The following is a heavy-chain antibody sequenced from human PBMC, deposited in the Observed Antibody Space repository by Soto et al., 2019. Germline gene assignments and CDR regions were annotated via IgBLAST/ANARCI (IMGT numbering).Heavy chain of an antibody. Sequence: TSEPLSLTSAVYDGYFRGYYWSWIRQPQGKGPEWIGEINHSGSTNYNPSLKSRVTISVDTSKNQFSLKLSSVTAADTAVYYCARSLIHTVTTGSAWGPLLRDYYYYMDVWGKGTTVTGSS. CDR2: INHSGST. V-gene: IGHV4-34*01. D-gene: IGHD4-17*01. CDR1: DGYFRGYY. J-gene: IGHJ6*03. CDR3: ARSLIHTVTTGSAWGPLLRDYYYYMDV.